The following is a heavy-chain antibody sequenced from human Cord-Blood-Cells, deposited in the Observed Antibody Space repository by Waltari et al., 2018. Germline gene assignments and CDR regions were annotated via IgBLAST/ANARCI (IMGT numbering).Heavy chain of an antibody. Sequence: QVQLVQSGAEVKKPGSSVKFSCKASGGTFSSYAITWVRQAPGQGLEWMGGIIPIFGTANYAQKFQGRVTITADESTSTAYMELSSLRSEDTAVYYCARGVSSYSSSSFAFDIWGQGTMVTVSS. CDR1: GGTFSSYA. CDR2: IIPIFGTA. V-gene: IGHV1-69*12. J-gene: IGHJ3*02. CDR3: ARGVSSYSSSSFAFDI. D-gene: IGHD6-6*01.